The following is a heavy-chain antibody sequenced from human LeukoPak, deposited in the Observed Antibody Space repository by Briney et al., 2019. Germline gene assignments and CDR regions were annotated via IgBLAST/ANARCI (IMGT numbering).Heavy chain of an antibody. V-gene: IGHV3-30-3*01. Sequence: GRSLRLSCAASGFTFSSYAMHWVRQAPGKGLEWVAVISYDGSNKYYADSVKGRFTISRDNSKNTLYLQMNSLRAEDTAVYYCARDPESSGWYDYWGQGTLVTVPS. J-gene: IGHJ4*02. D-gene: IGHD6-19*01. CDR2: ISYDGSNK. CDR1: GFTFSSYA. CDR3: ARDPESSGWYDY.